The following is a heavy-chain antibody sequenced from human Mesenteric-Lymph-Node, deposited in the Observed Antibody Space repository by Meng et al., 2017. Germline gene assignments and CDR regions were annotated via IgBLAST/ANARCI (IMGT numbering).Heavy chain of an antibody. J-gene: IGHJ6*02. CDR2: TKPKSGNT. CDR3: AKGCSNVNSTVYLHYGMDV. D-gene: IGHD2-8*01. V-gene: IGHV1-8*03. CDR1: GYIFKSYD. Sequence: ASAKVFCKASGYIFKSYDINWVRQGTGQGLEWMGWTKPKSGNTGYAQKFQVRCTITRNTSISTTYMELSSLRSEDTAVHYCAKGCSNVNSTVYLHYGMDVWGQGTTVTVSS.